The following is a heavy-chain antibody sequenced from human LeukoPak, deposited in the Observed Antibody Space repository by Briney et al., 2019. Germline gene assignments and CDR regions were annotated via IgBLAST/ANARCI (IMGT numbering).Heavy chain of an antibody. CDR1: GGTFSSYT. J-gene: IGHJ4*02. D-gene: IGHD3/OR15-3a*01. Sequence: SVKVSCKASGGTFSSYTISWVRQAPGQGLEWMGRIIPILGIANYAQKFQGRVTITADKSTSTAYMELSSLRSEDTAVYYCARVFGRYSFFDYWGQGTLVTVSS. CDR2: IIPILGIA. V-gene: IGHV1-69*02. CDR3: ARVFGRYSFFDY.